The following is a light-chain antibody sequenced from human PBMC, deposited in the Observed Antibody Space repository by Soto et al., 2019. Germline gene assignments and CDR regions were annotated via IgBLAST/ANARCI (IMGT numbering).Light chain of an antibody. CDR2: GAS. CDR1: QSVAIN. CDR3: QQYNNWPPYT. Sequence: ETVMTQSPVTLSVSPGERATLSCRASQSVAINLAWYQQRPGQAPRLLIYGASTRATGIPARFSGSGSGTEFTLTISSLQSEDFAIYYCQQYNNWPPYTFGKGTKVDIK. J-gene: IGKJ2*01. V-gene: IGKV3-15*01.